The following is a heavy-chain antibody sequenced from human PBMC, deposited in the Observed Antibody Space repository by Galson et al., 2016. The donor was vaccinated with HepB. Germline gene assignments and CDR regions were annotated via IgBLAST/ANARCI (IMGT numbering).Heavy chain of an antibody. CDR3: GKHGGFDY. D-gene: IGHD3-16*01. J-gene: IGHJ4*02. CDR2: IWYDGSNK. CDR1: GFTFSSYG. Sequence: SLRLSCAASGFTFSSYGMHWVRPAPGKGLEWVAVIWYDGSNKYYADSVKGRFTISRDNSKNTLYLYMNNLTAGDTAIYYCGKHGGFDYWGQGALVTVSS. V-gene: IGHV3-33*06.